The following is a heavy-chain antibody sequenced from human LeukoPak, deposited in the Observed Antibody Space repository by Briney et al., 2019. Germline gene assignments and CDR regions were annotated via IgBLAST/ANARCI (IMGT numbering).Heavy chain of an antibody. Sequence: ASVKVSCKASGYTFTGYYLHLVRQAPGQGLEWMGWINPNSGGTNFAQKFQARVTMTRDTSINTAYMELSRLRSDDTAVYYCARLVVVVPADTDASNIWGQGTMVTVSS. CDR2: INPNSGGT. J-gene: IGHJ3*02. V-gene: IGHV1-2*02. CDR3: ARLVVVVPADTDASNI. CDR1: GYTFTGYY. D-gene: IGHD2-2*01.